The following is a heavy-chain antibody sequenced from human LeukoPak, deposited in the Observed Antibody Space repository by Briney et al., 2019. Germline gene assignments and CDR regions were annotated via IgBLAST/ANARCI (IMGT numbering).Heavy chain of an antibody. J-gene: IGHJ4*02. CDR2: IYRSGDT. Sequence: PSETLSLTCTVSTGAMSRGAYYWSWIRQPPGQGLEWIGYIYRSGDTYYTPSLESRVTISLDRSVNQFSLRLTSVTAADTAIYYCARDSFVRGVIPSYFDYWGQGTLVTVSS. CDR3: ARDSFVRGVIPSYFDY. D-gene: IGHD3-10*02. CDR1: TGAMSRGAYY. V-gene: IGHV4-30-2*01.